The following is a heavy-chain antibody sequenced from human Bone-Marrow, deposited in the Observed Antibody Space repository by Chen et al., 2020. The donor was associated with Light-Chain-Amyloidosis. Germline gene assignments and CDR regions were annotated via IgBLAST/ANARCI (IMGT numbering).Heavy chain of an antibody. Sequence: QVQLQESGQGLVKPSQPLPLTCTVPGGPINNDNCFWSWIRQSPGKGLEWVGYIHYTGSAHYNPSLRSRVSMSVDTSKEQFFLELNSVTAADTAVYYCAREVIRLIQGLTNDAFDIWGHGTMVTVSS. V-gene: IGHV4-30-4*01. CDR1: GGPINNDNCF. CDR3: AREVIRLIQGLTNDAFDI. J-gene: IGHJ3*02. CDR2: IHYTGSA. D-gene: IGHD3-10*01.